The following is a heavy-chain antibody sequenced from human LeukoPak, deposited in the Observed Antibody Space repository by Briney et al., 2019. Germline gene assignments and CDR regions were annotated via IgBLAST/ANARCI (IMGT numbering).Heavy chain of an antibody. CDR3: ARPPSYTTVTTFVRYHFDY. CDR2: ISYDGSNK. V-gene: IGHV3-30-3*01. J-gene: IGHJ4*02. CDR1: GFTFSSYA. D-gene: IGHD4-17*01. Sequence: GGSLRLSCAASGFTFSSYAMHWVRQAPGKGLEWVAVISYDGSNKYYADSVKGRFTISRDNSKNTLYLQMNSLRAEDTAVYYCARPPSYTTVTTFVRYHFDYWGQGTLVTVSS.